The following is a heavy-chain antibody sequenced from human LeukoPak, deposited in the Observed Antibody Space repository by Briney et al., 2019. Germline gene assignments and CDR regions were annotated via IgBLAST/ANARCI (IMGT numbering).Heavy chain of an antibody. CDR2: INAYNGNT. J-gene: IGHJ6*02. Sequence: ASVKVSCKASGYTFTSYGISWVRQAPGQGLEWMGWINAYNGNTNYAQKLQGRVTMTTDTSTSTAYMELRSLRSDDTAVYYCARLYCSSTSCYTGYYYYGMDVWGQGTTVTVSS. CDR3: ARLYCSSTSCYTGYYYYGMDV. D-gene: IGHD2-2*02. V-gene: IGHV1-18*01. CDR1: GYTFTSYG.